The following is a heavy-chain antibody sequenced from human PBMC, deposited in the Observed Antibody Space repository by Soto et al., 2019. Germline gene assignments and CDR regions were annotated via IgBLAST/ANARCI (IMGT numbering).Heavy chain of an antibody. CDR3: ARLAAAGNFYWLDP. Sequence: SETLSLTCTVSGGSLSSYYWSWIRQPPGKGLEWIGYIYYSGNTSYNPSLKSRVTISVDTSKSQFSLKLTSVTAADTAVYYCARLAAAGNFYWLDPWGQGTLVTVSS. CDR2: IYYSGNT. D-gene: IGHD6-13*01. V-gene: IGHV4-59*01. CDR1: GGSLSSYY. J-gene: IGHJ5*02.